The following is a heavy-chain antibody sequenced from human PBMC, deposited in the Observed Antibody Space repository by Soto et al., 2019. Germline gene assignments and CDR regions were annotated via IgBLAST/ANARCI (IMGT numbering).Heavy chain of an antibody. D-gene: IGHD3-3*01. CDR3: AKAEENYDFWSGYYHNWFDP. V-gene: IGHV3-23*01. CDR1: GFTFSSYA. Sequence: GGSLRLSCAASGFTFSSYAMSWVRQAPGKGLEWVSAISGSGGSTYYADSVKGRFTISRDNSKNTLYLQMNSLRAEDTAVYYCAKAEENYDFWSGYYHNWFDPWGQGTLVTV. J-gene: IGHJ5*02. CDR2: ISGSGGST.